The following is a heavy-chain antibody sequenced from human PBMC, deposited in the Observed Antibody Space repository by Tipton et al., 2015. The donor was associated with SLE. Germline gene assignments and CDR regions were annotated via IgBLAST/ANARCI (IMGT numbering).Heavy chain of an antibody. Sequence: LRLSCTVSGGSISSYFWSWIRQPPGKGLEWIGFIYYTGSADYNPSLKSRVTISVDTSKNRFSLKLSSVTAADTAVYYCASLKHGSGRDYWGQGTLVTVSS. CDR1: GGSISSYF. CDR2: IYYTGSA. CDR3: ASLKHGSGRDY. J-gene: IGHJ4*02. D-gene: IGHD3-10*01. V-gene: IGHV4-59*01.